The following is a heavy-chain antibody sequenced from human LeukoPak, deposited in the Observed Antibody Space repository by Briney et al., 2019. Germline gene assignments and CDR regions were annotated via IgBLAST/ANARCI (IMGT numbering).Heavy chain of an antibody. CDR3: AKGRITMVRGVITDLGY. D-gene: IGHD3-10*01. V-gene: IGHV3-23*01. CDR2: ISGSGGST. CDR1: GFTFSSYA. J-gene: IGHJ4*02. Sequence: GGSLRLSCAASGFTFSSYAMSWVRQAPGEGLEWVSAISGSGGSTYYADSVKGRFTISRDNSKNTLYLQMNSLRAEDTAVYYCAKGRITMVRGVITDLGYWGQGTLVTVSS.